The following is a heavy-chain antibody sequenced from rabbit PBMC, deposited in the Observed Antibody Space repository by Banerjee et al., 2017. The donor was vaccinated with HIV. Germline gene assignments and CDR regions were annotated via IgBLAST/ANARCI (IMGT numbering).Heavy chain of an antibody. D-gene: IGHD1-1*01. Sequence: QQRLEESGGGLVKPGGTLTLTCKASGFDFNINAMCWVRQAPGKGLEWIGHIYTGSSGSTYYASWAKGRFTISKTSSTTVTLQMTSLTAADTATYFCARGDSGYGVNFNLWGPGTLVTVS. J-gene: IGHJ4*01. CDR2: IYTGSSGST. CDR3: ARGDSGYGVNFNL. V-gene: IGHV1S45*01. CDR1: GFDFNINA.